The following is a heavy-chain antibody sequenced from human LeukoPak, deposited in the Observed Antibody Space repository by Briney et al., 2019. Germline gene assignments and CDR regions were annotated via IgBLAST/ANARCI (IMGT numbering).Heavy chain of an antibody. J-gene: IGHJ6*03. CDR3: AKGGGTSPIGGYYYYYYYMDV. V-gene: IGHV3-33*06. D-gene: IGHD2-2*01. CDR1: GFTFSSYG. CDR2: IWHDGSNK. Sequence: GRSLRLSCAASGFTFSSYGMHWVRQAPGKGLEWVAVIWHDGSNKYYADSVKGRFTISRDNSKNTLYLQMNSLRAEDTAVYYCAKGGGTSPIGGYYYYYYYMDVWGKGTTVTVSS.